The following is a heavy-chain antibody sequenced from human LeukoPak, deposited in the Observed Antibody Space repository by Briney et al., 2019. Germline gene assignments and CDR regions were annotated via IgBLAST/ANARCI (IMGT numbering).Heavy chain of an antibody. J-gene: IGHJ4*02. CDR2: IIGSAGST. D-gene: IGHD2-21*02. CDR1: GFTFSTYA. V-gene: IGHV3-23*01. CDR3: AKDYREMVVPAPGEMFDY. Sequence: GGSLRLSCAASGFTFSTYAMSWVRQAPGKGLEWVSGIIGSAGSTYYADSVKGRFTISRDDSKNTLYLQMNSLRAEDTAVYYYAKDYREMVVPAPGEMFDYWGQGTLVTVS.